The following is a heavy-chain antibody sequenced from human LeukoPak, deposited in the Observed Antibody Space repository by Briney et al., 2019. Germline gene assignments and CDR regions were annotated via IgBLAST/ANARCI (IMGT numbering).Heavy chain of an antibody. Sequence: GGSLRLSCAASGFTFSSYAMSWVRQAPGKGLEWVSAISGSGGSTYYADSVKGRFTISRDNAKNSLHLQMNSLRAEDTAVYYCARGERLGPDFWGQGTLVTVSS. D-gene: IGHD1-1*01. CDR1: GFTFSSYA. J-gene: IGHJ4*02. CDR3: ARGERLGPDF. CDR2: ISGSGGST. V-gene: IGHV3-23*01.